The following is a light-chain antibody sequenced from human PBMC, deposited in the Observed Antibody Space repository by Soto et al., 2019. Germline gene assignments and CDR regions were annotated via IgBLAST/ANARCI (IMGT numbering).Light chain of an antibody. Sequence: QSVLTQPASVSGSPGQSITISCTGTSSDVGGYNYVSWYQQHPGIAPKLLIYGVTNRPSGVSTRSSGSKSGNTASLTISGLQAEDEADYHCSSYTSASTLLYLFGTGTKLTVL. V-gene: IGLV2-14*01. CDR1: SSDVGGYNY. CDR3: SSYTSASTLLYL. CDR2: GVT. J-gene: IGLJ1*01.